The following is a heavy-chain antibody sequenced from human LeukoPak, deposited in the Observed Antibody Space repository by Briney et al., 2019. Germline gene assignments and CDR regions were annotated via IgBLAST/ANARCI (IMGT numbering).Heavy chain of an antibody. J-gene: IGHJ4*02. CDR1: GGSISSQY. CDR3: ARDYEYCSNGVCYPFLDY. Sequence: SETLSLTCTVSGGSISSQYWSWIRQPPGKGLEWIGNIHYSGSTNYNPSLKSRVTVSVDTSKNQFSLKLSSVTAADTAGYHCARDYEYCSNGVCYPFLDYWGQGTLVTVSS. D-gene: IGHD2-8*01. CDR2: IHYSGST. V-gene: IGHV4-59*11.